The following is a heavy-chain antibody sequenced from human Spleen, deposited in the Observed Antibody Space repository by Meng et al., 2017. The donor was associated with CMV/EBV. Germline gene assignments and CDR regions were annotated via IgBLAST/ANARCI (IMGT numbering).Heavy chain of an antibody. V-gene: IGHV1-69*01. D-gene: IGHD3-10*01. CDR2: SVHSFDSP. J-gene: IGHJ5*02. CDR3: ARGGRPCCSGSGSYYNSNWFDL. Sequence: WEHKATERGLEWMGDSVHSFDSPNYAQKFQGRVTITADESTSTAHKELNSLRLDDTAMYYCARGGRPCCSGSGSYYNSNWFDLWGHGTLFTVSS.